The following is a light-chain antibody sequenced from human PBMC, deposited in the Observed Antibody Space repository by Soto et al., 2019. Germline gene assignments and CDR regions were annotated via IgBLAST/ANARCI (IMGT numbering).Light chain of an antibody. V-gene: IGLV7-46*01. J-gene: IGLJ3*02. Sequence: QAVVTQEPSLTVSPGRTVTLTCGSSTGDVTSGHYPYWFQQKPGQAPRTLIYDTSNKHSWTPARFSGSLLGGKAALTLSGAQPEDEAIYYCLLAYSSSRPVFGGGDQGDRP. CDR1: TGDVTSGHY. CDR2: DTS. CDR3: LLAYSSSRPV.